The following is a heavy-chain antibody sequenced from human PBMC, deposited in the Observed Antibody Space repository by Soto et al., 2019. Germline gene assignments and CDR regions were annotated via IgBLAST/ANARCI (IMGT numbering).Heavy chain of an antibody. CDR1: GYTFTSYG. V-gene: IGHV1-18*01. CDR3: ASPTKPLYYYYGMDV. Sequence: ASVKVSCKASGYTFTSYGISWVRQAPGQGLEWMGWISAYNGNTNYAQKLQGRVTMTTDKSTSTAYMELSSLRSEDTAVYYCASPTKPLYYYYGMDVWGQGTKVTVSS. J-gene: IGHJ6*02. D-gene: IGHD1-1*01. CDR2: ISAYNGNT.